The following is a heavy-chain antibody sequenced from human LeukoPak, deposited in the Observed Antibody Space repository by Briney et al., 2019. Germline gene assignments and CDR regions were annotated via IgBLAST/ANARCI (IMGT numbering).Heavy chain of an antibody. CDR3: ARNLPAADY. CDR2: ISWNSGSI. V-gene: IGHV3-9*01. Sequence: GGSLRLSCAASGFTFSSYAMSWVRQAPGKGLEWVSGISWNSGSIGYANSVKGRFTISRDNAKNSLYLQMNSLRAEDTAVYYCARNLPAADYWGQGTLVTVSS. D-gene: IGHD2-2*01. CDR1: GFTFSSYA. J-gene: IGHJ4*02.